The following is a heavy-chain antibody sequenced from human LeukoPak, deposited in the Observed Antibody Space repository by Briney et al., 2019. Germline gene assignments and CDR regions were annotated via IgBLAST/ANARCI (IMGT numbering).Heavy chain of an antibody. CDR1: GYTFTSYY. J-gene: IGHJ5*02. D-gene: IGHD3-10*01. CDR2: INPNSGGT. CDR3: ARIFGPKNWFDP. V-gene: IGHV1-2*02. Sequence: ASVKVSCKASGYTFTSYYMHWVRQAPGQGLEWMGWINPNSGGTNYAQKFQGRVTMTRDTSISTAYMELSRLRSDDTAVYYCARIFGPKNWFDPWGQGTLVTVSS.